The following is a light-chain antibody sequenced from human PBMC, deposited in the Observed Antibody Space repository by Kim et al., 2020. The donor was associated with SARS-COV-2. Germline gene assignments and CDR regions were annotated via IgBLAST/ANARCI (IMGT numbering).Light chain of an antibody. CDR3: CSYVGGNSFAV. Sequence: QSITISCTGTNSDVGSYDLVSWYHQLPGKAPRVVISGVSKRPSGVSSRFSASRSGNTASLTISGLQADDAGDYCCCSYVGGNSFAVFGTGTKVTVL. CDR1: NSDVGSYDL. J-gene: IGLJ1*01. V-gene: IGLV2-23*02. CDR2: GVS.